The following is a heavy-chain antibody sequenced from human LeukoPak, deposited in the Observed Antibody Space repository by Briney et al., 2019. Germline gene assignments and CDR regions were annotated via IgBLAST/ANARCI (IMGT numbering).Heavy chain of an antibody. CDR3: ARAQGGQQYSSSWSTYYFDY. V-gene: IGHV3-9*01. CDR2: ISWNSGSI. CDR1: GFTFDDYA. J-gene: IGHJ4*02. Sequence: GRSLRLSCAASGFTFDDYAMHWVRQAPGKGLEWVSGISWNSGSIGYADSVKGRFTISRDNAKNSLYLQMNSLRAEDTAVYYCARAQGGQQYSSSWSTYYFDYWGQGTLVTVSS. D-gene: IGHD6-13*01.